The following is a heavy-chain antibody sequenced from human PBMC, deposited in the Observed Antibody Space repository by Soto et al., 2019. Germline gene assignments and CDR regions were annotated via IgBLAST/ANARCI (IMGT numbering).Heavy chain of an antibody. Sequence: EEQLVESGGGLVEPGGSLRLSCAGSGFKFSDAWMNWIRQAPGKGLEWVGRIKSKGSGATIDYAGPVKGRFIISRDDSKSTVFLQMNSLKTDDTAVYCCTHDWTYYHDNAGWGQGTRVTVSS. D-gene: IGHD3-22*01. V-gene: IGHV3-15*07. CDR2: IKSKGSGATI. CDR3: THDWTYYHDNAG. J-gene: IGHJ3*01. CDR1: GFKFSDAW.